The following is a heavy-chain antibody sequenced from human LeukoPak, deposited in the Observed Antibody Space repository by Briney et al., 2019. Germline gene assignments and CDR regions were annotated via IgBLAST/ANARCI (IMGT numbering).Heavy chain of an antibody. CDR3: AKTQLRYYDMDF. Sequence: PGRSLRLSCAASGFTFSSYGMHWVRQAPGKGLEWVAVIWYDGSNKYYADSVKGRFTISRDNSKNTLYLQMNSLRAEDTAVYYCAKTQLRYYDMDFGGKGTTVT. CDR1: GFTFSSYG. J-gene: IGHJ6*03. D-gene: IGHD2-2*01. CDR2: IWYDGSNK. V-gene: IGHV3-33*06.